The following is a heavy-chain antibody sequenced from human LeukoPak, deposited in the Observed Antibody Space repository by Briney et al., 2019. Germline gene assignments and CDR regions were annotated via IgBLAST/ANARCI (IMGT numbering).Heavy chain of an antibody. J-gene: IGHJ4*02. V-gene: IGHV4-39*07. CDR3: ARGVDEAKVGY. CDR1: GGSISSSSYY. Sequence: SETLSLTCTVSGGSISSSSYYWGWIRQPPGKGLEWIGEIHPSGSTTYNPSLQSRVTISVDTSQNQFSLKLNSVTAADTAVYYCARGVDEAKVGYWGQGTLVTVSS. CDR2: IHPSGST.